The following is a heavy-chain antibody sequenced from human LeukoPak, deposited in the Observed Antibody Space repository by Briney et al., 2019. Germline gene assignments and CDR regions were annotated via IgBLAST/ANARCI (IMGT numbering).Heavy chain of an antibody. D-gene: IGHD3-3*01. CDR3: ARGITIFGVVTAMDV. CDR2: IYTSGST. V-gene: IGHV4-61*02. J-gene: IGHJ6*02. CDR1: GGSISSGSYY. Sequence: PSQTLSLTCTVSGGSISSGSYYWSWIRQPAGKGLEWIGRIYTSGSTNYNPSLKSRVTILVDTSKNQFSLKLSSVTAADTAVYYCARGITIFGVVTAMDVWGQGTTVTVSS.